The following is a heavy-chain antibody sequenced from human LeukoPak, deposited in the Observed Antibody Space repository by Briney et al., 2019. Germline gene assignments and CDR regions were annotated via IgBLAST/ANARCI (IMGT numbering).Heavy chain of an antibody. CDR2: ITNTGSNT. Sequence: GGSLRLSCAASGFTFSTYAMTWVRQAPGKGLEWVSTITNTGSNTYYADSVKGRFTISRDNSKNTLYLQINSLRVEDTAIYYCAKAPMEDSWYIHFDFWGQGTLVTVSS. D-gene: IGHD6-13*01. V-gene: IGHV3-23*01. CDR1: GFTFSTYA. J-gene: IGHJ4*02. CDR3: AKAPMEDSWYIHFDF.